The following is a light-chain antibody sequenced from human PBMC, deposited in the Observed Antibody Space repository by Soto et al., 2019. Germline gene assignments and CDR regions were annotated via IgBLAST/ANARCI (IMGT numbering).Light chain of an antibody. J-gene: IGKJ4*01. CDR1: QDISDR. CDR2: HTS. Sequence: DIPMTQSPPSLSASVGDSVTITCRASQDISDRLAWYQQKPGKVPKLLIYHTSTLQSGVPSRFSGSGSGTDFTLTISSLQAEDFATYHCQAYKTAPVTFGGGTKVE. CDR3: QAYKTAPVT. V-gene: IGKV1-27*01.